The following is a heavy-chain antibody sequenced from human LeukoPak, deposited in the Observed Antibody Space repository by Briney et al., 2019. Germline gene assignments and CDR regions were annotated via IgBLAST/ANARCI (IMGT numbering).Heavy chain of an antibody. V-gene: IGHV3-11*01. J-gene: IGHJ4*02. CDR1: GFTFSDYY. CDR2: ISGSGSTI. D-gene: IGHD6-19*01. Sequence: PGGSLRLSCAASGFTFSDYYMSWIRQAPGKGLEWVSYISGSGSTIYYADSVKGRFTISRDNAKNSLYLQMNSLRAEDTAVYYCAREAAVAGTVFDYWGQGTPVTVSS. CDR3: AREAAVAGTVFDY.